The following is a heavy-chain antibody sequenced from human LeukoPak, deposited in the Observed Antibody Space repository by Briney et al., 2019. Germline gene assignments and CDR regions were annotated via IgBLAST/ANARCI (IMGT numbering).Heavy chain of an antibody. D-gene: IGHD4-23*01. Sequence: SETLSLTCTVYGGSFSSYYWSWIRQPPGKGLEWIGEINGSGSANYTPSLKSRATISADKSKNQFSLKLNSVTAADTAVFYCARGTRTVITPGGRYFDLWGRGTLVTVSS. J-gene: IGHJ2*01. CDR3: ARGTRTVITPGGRYFDL. V-gene: IGHV4-34*01. CDR1: GGSFSSYY. CDR2: INGSGSA.